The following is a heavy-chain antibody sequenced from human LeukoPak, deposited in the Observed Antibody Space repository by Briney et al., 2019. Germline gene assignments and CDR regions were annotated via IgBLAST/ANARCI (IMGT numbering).Heavy chain of an antibody. D-gene: IGHD2-2*01. CDR1: GGSISSYY. J-gene: IGHJ4*02. CDR2: IYYSGST. V-gene: IGHV4-59*01. CDR3: AAGTAAPYY. Sequence: SETLSPTCTVSGGSISSYYWSWIRQPPGKGLEWIGYIYYSGSTNYNPSLKSRVTISVDTSKNQFSLKLSSVTAADTAVYYCAAGTAAPYYWGQGTLVTVSS.